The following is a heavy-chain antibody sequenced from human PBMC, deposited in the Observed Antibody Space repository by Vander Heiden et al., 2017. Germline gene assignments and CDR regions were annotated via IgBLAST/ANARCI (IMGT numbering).Heavy chain of an antibody. CDR2: IYYSGST. Sequence: WSWIRQHPVKGLEWIGYIYYSGSTYYNPSLKSRVTISVDTSKNQFSLKLSSVTAAETAVYYCARDRQYEGLPHYGMDVWGQGTTVTVCS. V-gene: IGHV4-31*02. CDR3: ARDRQYEGLPHYGMDV. J-gene: IGHJ6*02. D-gene: IGHD3-16*01.